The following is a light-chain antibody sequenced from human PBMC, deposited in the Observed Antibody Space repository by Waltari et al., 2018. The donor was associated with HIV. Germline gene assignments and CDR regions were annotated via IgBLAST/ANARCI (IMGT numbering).Light chain of an antibody. Sequence: DIQLTQSPSSLSASVGDRVTIPCPASQDISSYLNWYQQKPGKAPTRLISDASDLETGVPSRFSGSGSGAHFTFTISSLQPADIATYYCQQYDNVPVTFGPGTKVEIK. J-gene: IGKJ3*01. CDR3: QQYDNVPVT. V-gene: IGKV1-33*01. CDR1: QDISSY. CDR2: DAS.